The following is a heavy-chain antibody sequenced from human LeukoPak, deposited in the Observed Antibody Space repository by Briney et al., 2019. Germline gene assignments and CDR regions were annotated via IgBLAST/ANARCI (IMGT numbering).Heavy chain of an antibody. J-gene: IGHJ4*02. Sequence: PSETLSLTRTVSGGSISSGGYYWSWIRQHPGKGLEWIGYIYYSGSTYYNPSLKSRVTISVDTSKNQFSLKLSSVTAAGTAVYYCTRGSLVSPLDYWGQGTLVTVSS. V-gene: IGHV4-31*03. CDR1: GGSISSGGYY. D-gene: IGHD2-2*01. CDR3: TRGSLVSPLDY. CDR2: IYYSGST.